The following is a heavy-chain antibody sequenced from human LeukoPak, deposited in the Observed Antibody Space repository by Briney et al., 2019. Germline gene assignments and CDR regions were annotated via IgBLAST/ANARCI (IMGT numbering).Heavy chain of an antibody. CDR1: GFTFSSYA. Sequence: PGGSLRLSCAAPGFTFSSYAMSWVRQAPGEGLEWVSSFGTRSTSIYHAGSVKGRFAISRDNAKNSLYLQMNSLRAEDTALYYCAREVSEGFDFWGQGTLVTVSS. V-gene: IGHV3-21*01. D-gene: IGHD3-22*01. J-gene: IGHJ4*02. CDR2: FGTRSTSI. CDR3: AREVSEGFDF.